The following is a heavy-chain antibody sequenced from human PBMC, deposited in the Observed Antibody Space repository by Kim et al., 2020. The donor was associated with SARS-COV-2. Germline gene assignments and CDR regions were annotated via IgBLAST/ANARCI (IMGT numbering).Heavy chain of an antibody. V-gene: IGHV3-30*04. D-gene: IGHD6-13*01. CDR2: ISYDGSNK. CDR3: ASGDGWQQLVSPLDY. Sequence: GGSLRLSCAASGFTFSSYAMHWVRQAPGKGLEWVAVISYDGSNKYYADSVKGRFTISRDNSKNTLYLQMNSLRGEDTAVYYCASGDGWQQLVSPLDYWGQGPLVAVSS. CDR1: GFTFSSYA. J-gene: IGHJ4*02.